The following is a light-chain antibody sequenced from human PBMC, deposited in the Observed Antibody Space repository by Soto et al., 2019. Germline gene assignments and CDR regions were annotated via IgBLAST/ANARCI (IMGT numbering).Light chain of an antibody. CDR1: QSVSSN. V-gene: IGKV3-11*01. J-gene: IGKJ5*01. CDR3: QKRSNWPPIT. Sequence: ELVMTQSPGTMSVSPGERATLSCRSSQSVSSNLAWYQQKPGQAPRLLIFDASTRATGIPARFSGSGSGTDFTLTISSLEPEDLAVYYCQKRSNWPPITVGQGTRLEIK. CDR2: DAS.